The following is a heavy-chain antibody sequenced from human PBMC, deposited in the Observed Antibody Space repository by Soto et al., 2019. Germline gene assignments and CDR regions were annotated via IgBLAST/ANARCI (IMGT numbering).Heavy chain of an antibody. D-gene: IGHD1-26*01. V-gene: IGHV4-34*01. CDR2: INHSGST. J-gene: IGHJ4*02. CDR3: ARGWLGATVGCYFDY. CDR1: GGSFSGYY. Sequence: SETLSLTCAVYGGSFSGYYWSWIRQPPGKGLEWIGEINHSGSTNYNPSLKSRVTISVDTSKNQFSLKLSSVTAADTAVYYCARGWLGATVGCYFDYWGQGTLVTVSS.